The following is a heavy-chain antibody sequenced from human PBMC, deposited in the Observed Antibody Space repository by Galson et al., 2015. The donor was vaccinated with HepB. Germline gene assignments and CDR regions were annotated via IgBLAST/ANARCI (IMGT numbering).Heavy chain of an antibody. CDR1: GFTFSSYS. Sequence: SLRLSCAASGFTFSSYSMNWVRQAPGKGLEWVSYISSSSSTIYYADSVKGRFTISRDNAKNSLYLQMNSLRAEDTAVYYCAREVRPSFTMTSDAFDIWGQVTMVTVSS. CDR2: ISSSSSTI. V-gene: IGHV3-48*01. CDR3: AREVRPSFTMTSDAFDI. J-gene: IGHJ3*02. D-gene: IGHD3-22*01.